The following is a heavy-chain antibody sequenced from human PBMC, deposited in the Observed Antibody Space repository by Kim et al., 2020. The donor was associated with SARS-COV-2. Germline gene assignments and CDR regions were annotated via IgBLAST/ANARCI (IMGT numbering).Heavy chain of an antibody. CDR2: ISYDGSNK. D-gene: IGHD3-9*01. CDR1: GFTFSSYG. Sequence: GGSLRLSCAASGFTFSSYGMHWVRQAPGKGLEWVAVISYDGSNKYYADSVKGRFTISRDNSKNTLYLQMNSLRDEDTAVYYCAILTGYSQFSPFDYWGQGTLVTVSS. J-gene: IGHJ4*02. CDR3: AILTGYSQFSPFDY. V-gene: IGHV3-30*03.